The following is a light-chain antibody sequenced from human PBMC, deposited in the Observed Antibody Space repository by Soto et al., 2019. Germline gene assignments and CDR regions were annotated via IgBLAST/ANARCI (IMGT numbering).Light chain of an antibody. CDR3: QQYNNWPRT. J-gene: IGKJ1*01. V-gene: IGKV3-15*01. CDR2: GAS. Sequence: EIVLMQSPGTLSLSPGERATLSCRASQSVSANLAWYQQKPGQAPRLLIYGASTRATGIPARFSGSGSGTEFTLTISSLQSEDFAVYYCQQYNNWPRTFGQGTKVDIK. CDR1: QSVSAN.